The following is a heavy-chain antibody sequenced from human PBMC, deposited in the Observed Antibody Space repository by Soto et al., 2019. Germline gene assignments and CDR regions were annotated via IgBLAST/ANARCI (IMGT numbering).Heavy chain of an antibody. J-gene: IGHJ4*02. Sequence: QVQLVQSGAEVREPGASVKVSCKASGYTFTNYGVSWVRQAPGQGLEWMGWIGGYKGNTNYAQKLQGRVTLTTDTSTSTAYMEQRSLRSGDTAVYYCAPHTLDTGMPSGYWGQGTLVTVSS. V-gene: IGHV1-18*01. CDR2: IGGYKGNT. D-gene: IGHD5-18*01. CDR3: APHTLDTGMPSGY. CDR1: GYTFTNYG.